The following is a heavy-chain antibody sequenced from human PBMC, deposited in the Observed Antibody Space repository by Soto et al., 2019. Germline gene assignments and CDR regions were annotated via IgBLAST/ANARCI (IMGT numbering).Heavy chain of an antibody. CDR2: ISSSSSTI. Sequence: PGGSLRLSCAASGFTFSSYSMNWVRQAPGKGLEWVSYISSSSSTIYYADSVKGRFTISRDNAKNPLYLQMNSLRDEDTAVYYCAGGYDSNGYFSVLVGAFDIWGQGTMVTVSS. V-gene: IGHV3-48*02. CDR3: AGGYDSNGYFSVLVGAFDI. D-gene: IGHD3-22*01. CDR1: GFTFSSYS. J-gene: IGHJ3*02.